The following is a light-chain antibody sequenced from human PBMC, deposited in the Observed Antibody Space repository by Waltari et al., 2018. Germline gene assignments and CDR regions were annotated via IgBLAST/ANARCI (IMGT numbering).Light chain of an antibody. V-gene: IGKV3-20*01. CDR3: QLYGTSFLWT. J-gene: IGKJ1*01. CDR2: GAS. CDR1: QTVNSNY. Sequence: VLTQSPDTLSLSPGERATLSCRASQTVNSNYLAWYQQKSGQAPRLLIYGASKRATGIPDRFSGSGSETAFTLTISRLEPEDFAVYYCQLYGTSFLWTFGQGTRVEI.